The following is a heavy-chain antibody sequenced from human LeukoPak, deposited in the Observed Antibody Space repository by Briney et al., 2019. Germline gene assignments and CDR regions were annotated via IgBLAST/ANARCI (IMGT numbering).Heavy chain of an antibody. CDR1: GGSISSYY. D-gene: IGHD6-13*01. V-gene: IGHV4-59*01. J-gene: IGHJ4*02. CDR3: ARDSIAAAGPFDY. Sequence: SETLSLTCTVSGGSISSYYWSWIRQPPGKGLEWIGYIYYSGSTNYNPCLKSRVTISVDTSKNQFSLKLSSVTAADTAVYYCARDSIAAAGPFDYWGQGTLVTVSS. CDR2: IYYSGST.